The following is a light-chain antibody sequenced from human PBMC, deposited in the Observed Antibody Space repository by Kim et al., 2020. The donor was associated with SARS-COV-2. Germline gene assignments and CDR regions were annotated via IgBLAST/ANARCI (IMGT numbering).Light chain of an antibody. Sequence: QSVLTQPPSVSGAPGQRVTISCTGSSSNIGAGYAVHWYQQLPGTAPKLLIYANNIRPSGVPDRFSGSKSGTSASLAITGLQAEDEADYYCQSYDSSLSALYVFGTGTKVHRP. CDR3: QSYDSSLSALYV. J-gene: IGLJ1*01. CDR1: SSNIGAGYA. V-gene: IGLV1-40*01. CDR2: ANN.